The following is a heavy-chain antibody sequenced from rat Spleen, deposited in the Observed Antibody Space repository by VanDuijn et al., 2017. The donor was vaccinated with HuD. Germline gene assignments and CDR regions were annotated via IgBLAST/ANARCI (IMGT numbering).Heavy chain of an antibody. Sequence: EVQLQESGPGLVKPSQSLSLTCSVTGYSITSSYRWNWIRKFPGNKLEWMGYINSAGSTDYNPSLKSRISISRDPSKNQFFLQVDSVTTEDTATYYCARSDGTHYYLPFANWGQGTLVTVSS. CDR3: ARSDGTHYYLPFAN. V-gene: IGHV3-3*01. D-gene: IGHD1-12*02. J-gene: IGHJ3*01. CDR2: INSAGST. CDR1: GYSITSSYR.